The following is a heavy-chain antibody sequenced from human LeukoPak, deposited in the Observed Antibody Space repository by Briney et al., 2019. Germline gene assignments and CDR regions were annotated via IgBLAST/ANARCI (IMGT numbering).Heavy chain of an antibody. CDR3: ATRAVAGPGGVDY. J-gene: IGHJ4*02. Sequence: ASVKVSCKASGYTFTNYGITWVRQAPGQGLEWMGWIGRNNGNTKFAQKLQGRVTMTTDTSTDTAYMELSSLRSEDTAVYYCATRAVAGPGGVDYWGQGTLVTVSS. V-gene: IGHV1-18*01. CDR1: GYTFTNYG. D-gene: IGHD6-19*01. CDR2: IGRNNGNT.